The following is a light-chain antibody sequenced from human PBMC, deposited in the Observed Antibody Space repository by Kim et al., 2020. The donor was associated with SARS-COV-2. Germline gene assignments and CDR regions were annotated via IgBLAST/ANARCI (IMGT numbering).Light chain of an antibody. Sequence: QSALTQPASVSGSPGQSITISCTGTNSDVGSYNYVSWYQQDPGRAPKLMIYDVSKRPSGVSDRFSGSKSGNTASLTISGLQAEDEADYHCSSYTNSNTWVFGGGTQLTVL. CDR3: SSYTNSNTWV. CDR1: NSDVGSYNY. V-gene: IGLV2-14*03. CDR2: DVS. J-gene: IGLJ3*02.